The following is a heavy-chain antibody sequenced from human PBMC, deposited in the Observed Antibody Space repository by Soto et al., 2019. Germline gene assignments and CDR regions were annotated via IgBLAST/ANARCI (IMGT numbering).Heavy chain of an antibody. D-gene: IGHD3-10*01. J-gene: IGHJ3*02. V-gene: IGHV4-61*08. CDR1: GGSISSGDYY. CDR2: IYYSGST. CDR3: AILVNVLLWFGDTGAFDI. Sequence: SETLSLTCTVSGGSISSGDYYWSWIRQPPGKGLEWIGYIYYSGSTSYNPSLKSRVTISVDTSKNQFSLKLSSVTAADTAVYYCAILVNVLLWFGDTGAFDIWGQGTMVTVSS.